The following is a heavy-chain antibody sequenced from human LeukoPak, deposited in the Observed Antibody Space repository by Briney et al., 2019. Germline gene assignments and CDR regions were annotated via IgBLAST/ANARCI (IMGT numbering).Heavy chain of an antibody. D-gene: IGHD6-13*01. Sequence: GASVKVSCKVSGYTLTELSMHWVRQAPGKGLEWRGGFDPEDGETIYAQKFQGRVTMTEDTSTDTAYLELSSLRSEDTAVYYCATASNPLRYSSSWYAPFDYWGQGTLVTVSS. CDR2: FDPEDGET. J-gene: IGHJ4*02. V-gene: IGHV1-24*01. CDR3: ATASNPLRYSSSWYAPFDY. CDR1: GYTLTELS.